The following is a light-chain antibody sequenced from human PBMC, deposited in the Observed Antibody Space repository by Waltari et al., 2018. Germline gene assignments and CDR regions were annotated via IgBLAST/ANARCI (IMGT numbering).Light chain of an antibody. V-gene: IGKV4-1*01. CDR2: WAS. J-gene: IGKJ2*01. CDR3: QQYYDTPPT. CDR1: QNVFYKSTKKDY. Sequence: VLTQSPDSLAVSLGERATINCRSSQNVFYKSTKKDYLAWYQQRPGQPPKLLIYWASTRESGVPDRFSSSGSGTDFTLTINGLQAEDMAVYYCQQYYDTPPTFGQGTRLEI.